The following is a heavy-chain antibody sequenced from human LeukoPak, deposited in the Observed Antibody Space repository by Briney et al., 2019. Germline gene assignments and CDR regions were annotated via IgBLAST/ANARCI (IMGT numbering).Heavy chain of an antibody. Sequence: PGGSLRLSCAASGFTFSSYAMHWVRQAPGKGLEWVAVISYDGSNKYYADSVKGRFTISRDNSKNTLYLQMNSLRAEDTAVYYCASPGIAVAGQTATVYWGQGTLVTVSS. J-gene: IGHJ4*02. V-gene: IGHV3-30-3*01. D-gene: IGHD6-19*01. CDR3: ASPGIAVAGQTATVY. CDR2: ISYDGSNK. CDR1: GFTFSSYA.